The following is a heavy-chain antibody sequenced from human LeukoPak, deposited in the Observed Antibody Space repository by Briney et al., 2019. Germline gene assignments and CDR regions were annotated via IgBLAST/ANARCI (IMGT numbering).Heavy chain of an antibody. Sequence: SVKASCKASGGTFSSYVISWVRQAPGQGLEWMGGIIPIFGTANYAQKFQGRVTITADKSTSTAYMELSSLRSEDTAVYYCARGTGGSRTSSRYYMDVWGKGTTVTVSS. CDR2: IIPIFGTA. D-gene: IGHD3-16*01. J-gene: IGHJ6*03. CDR1: GGTFSSYV. V-gene: IGHV1-69*06. CDR3: ARGTGGSRTSSRYYMDV.